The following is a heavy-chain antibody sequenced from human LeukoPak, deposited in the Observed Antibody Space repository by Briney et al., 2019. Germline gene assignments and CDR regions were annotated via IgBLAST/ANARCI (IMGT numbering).Heavy chain of an antibody. CDR2: ISSSSSYI. CDR3: ARSCGGDCYPDY. CDR1: GFTFSSYS. J-gene: IGHJ4*02. Sequence: PGGSLRLSCAASGFTFSSYSMNWVRQAPGKGLEWVSSISSSSSYIYYADSVKGRFTTSRDNAKNSLYLQMNSLRAEDTAVYYCARSCGGDCYPDYWGQGTLVTVSS. V-gene: IGHV3-21*01. D-gene: IGHD2-21*02.